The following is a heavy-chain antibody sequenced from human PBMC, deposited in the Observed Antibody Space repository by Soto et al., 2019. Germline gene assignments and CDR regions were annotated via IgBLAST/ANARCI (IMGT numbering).Heavy chain of an antibody. V-gene: IGHV4-59*01. D-gene: IGHD3-10*01. CDR1: GGSMSEYF. Sequence: SETLSLTCSVSGGSMSEYFWSWIRQSPGKGLEGIGYVYYLGSTDYNPSLKRRVTISVDTAKRQFSLRLTSVTAADTAVYYCARDGYDGSGSPYPAYWGPGTQVTVSS. CDR3: ARDGYDGSGSPYPAY. J-gene: IGHJ4*02. CDR2: VYYLGST.